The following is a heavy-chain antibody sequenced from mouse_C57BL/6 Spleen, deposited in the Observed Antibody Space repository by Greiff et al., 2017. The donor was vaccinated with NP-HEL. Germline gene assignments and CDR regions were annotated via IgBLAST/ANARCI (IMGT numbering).Heavy chain of an antibody. CDR2: ISNGGGST. CDR3: ARHVGNYGFDY. CDR1: GFTFSDYY. J-gene: IGHJ2*01. V-gene: IGHV5-12*01. D-gene: IGHD2-1*01. Sequence: EVQLVESGGGLVQPGGSLKLSCAASGFTFSDYYMYWVRQTPEKRLEWVAYISNGGGSTYYPDNVKGRFTISRDNAKNTLYLQMSRLKSEDTAMYYCARHVGNYGFDYWGQGTTLTVSS.